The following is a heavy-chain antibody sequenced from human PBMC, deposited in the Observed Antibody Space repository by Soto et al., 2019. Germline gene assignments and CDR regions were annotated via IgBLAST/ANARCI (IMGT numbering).Heavy chain of an antibody. D-gene: IGHD6-19*01. Sequence: QVQLVESGGGVVQPGRSLRLSCAASGFTFSSYNMHWVRQAPGKGLEWVTVISYDDGSNKSYADSVKGRFTISRYNSKNTLYLQMNSLRAEDTAVYYCARTTAVSGTPEFDYWGQGTLVTVSS. CDR3: ARTTAVSGTPEFDY. J-gene: IGHJ4*02. CDR1: GFTFSSYN. CDR2: ISYDDGSNK. V-gene: IGHV3-30-3*01.